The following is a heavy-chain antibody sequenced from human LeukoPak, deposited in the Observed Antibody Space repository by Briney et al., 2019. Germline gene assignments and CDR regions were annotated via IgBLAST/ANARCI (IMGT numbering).Heavy chain of an antibody. J-gene: IGHJ4*02. D-gene: IGHD2-21*02. CDR2: INTNTGNP. CDR3: ARDLFVRLPPMGY. Sequence: PWASVKVSCKASGGTFSSYAISWVRQAPGQGLEWMGWINTNTGNPTYAQGFTGRFVFSLDTSVSTAYLQISSLKAEDTAVYYCARDLFVRLPPMGYWGQGTLVTVSS. V-gene: IGHV7-4-1*02. CDR1: GGTFSSYA.